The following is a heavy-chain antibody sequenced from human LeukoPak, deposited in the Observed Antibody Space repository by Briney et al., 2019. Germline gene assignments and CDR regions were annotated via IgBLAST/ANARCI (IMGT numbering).Heavy chain of an antibody. V-gene: IGHV3-23*01. CDR2: ISGIHT. D-gene: IGHD6-19*01. CDR1: GFTFSTYA. Sequence: GGSLRLSCAASGFTFSTYAMNWVCQAPGKGLEWVSTISGIHTFYADSVKGRFTISRDNSKNTLYLQMISLRAEDTAVYYCTKDAPDSGGWFFFDSWGQGTLVTVSS. CDR3: TKDAPDSGGWFFFDS. J-gene: IGHJ4*02.